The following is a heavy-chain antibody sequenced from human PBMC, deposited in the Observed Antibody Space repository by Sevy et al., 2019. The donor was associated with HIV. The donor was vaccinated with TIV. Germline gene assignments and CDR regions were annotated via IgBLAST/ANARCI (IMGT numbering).Heavy chain of an antibody. CDR2: INSDGSST. J-gene: IGHJ6*02. Sequence: GGSLRLSCAASGFTLSSYWMHWVRQAPGKGLVWVSRINSDGSSTSYADSVKGRFTISRDNAKNTLYLQMNSLRAEDTAVYYCARLVDTRGGYYYGMDVWGQGPTVTVSS. D-gene: IGHD2-15*01. CDR1: GFTLSSYW. V-gene: IGHV3-74*01. CDR3: ARLVDTRGGYYYGMDV.